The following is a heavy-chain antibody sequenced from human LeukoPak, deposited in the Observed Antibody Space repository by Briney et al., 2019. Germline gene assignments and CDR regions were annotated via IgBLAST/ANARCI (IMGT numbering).Heavy chain of an antibody. CDR3: ARSAAGTYY. CDR2: ISSSSSYK. V-gene: IGHV3-21*01. D-gene: IGHD1-1*01. J-gene: IGHJ4*02. CDR1: GFTFSSYS. Sequence: GGSLRLSCVASGFTFSSYSMNWVRQAPGKGLEWVSSISSSSSYKYYTDSVKGRFTISRDNAKNSLYLQMNSLRAEDTAVYYCARSAAGTYYWGQGTLVTVSS.